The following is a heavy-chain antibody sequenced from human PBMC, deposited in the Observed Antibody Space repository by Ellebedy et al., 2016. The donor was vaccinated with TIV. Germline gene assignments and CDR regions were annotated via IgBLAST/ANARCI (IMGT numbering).Heavy chain of an antibody. D-gene: IGHD6-13*01. CDR3: VKEGMSSWHYYFDL. J-gene: IGHJ2*01. Sequence: SETLSLXXTVSGATISTYYWRWIRQPAGKGLERIGHISAIGNTNYNPSLESRVTMSVDTSKKQFSLMLTSVTAADTAIYYCVKEGMSSWHYYFDLWGRGTPVTVSS. CDR2: ISAIGNT. CDR1: GATISTYY. V-gene: IGHV4-4*07.